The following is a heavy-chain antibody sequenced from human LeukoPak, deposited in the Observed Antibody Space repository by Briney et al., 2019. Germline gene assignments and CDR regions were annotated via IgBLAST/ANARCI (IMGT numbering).Heavy chain of an antibody. V-gene: IGHV4-4*07. CDR3: AREQLVPGYFDY. CDR2: IDSSGNT. CDR1: GGSISYYY. D-gene: IGHD6-13*01. J-gene: IGHJ4*02. Sequence: MPSETLSLTCTVSGGSISYYYWSWIRQAAGKGLEWIGRIDSSGNTNYNPSFKSRVTMSVDTSKNQLSLKLSSVTAADTAVYYCAREQLVPGYFDYWGQGTLVTVSS.